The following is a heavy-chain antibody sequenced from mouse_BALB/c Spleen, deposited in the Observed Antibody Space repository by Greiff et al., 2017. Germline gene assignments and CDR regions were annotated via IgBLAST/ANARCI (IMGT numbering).Heavy chain of an antibody. Sequence: EVQRVESGGGLVKPGGSLKLSCAASGFTFSSYAMSWVRQTPEKRLEWVATISSGGSYTYYPDSVKGRFTISRDNAKNTLYLQMSSLRSEDTAMYYCARPQSTMITTGYFDYWGQGTTLTVSS. V-gene: IGHV5-9-3*01. J-gene: IGHJ2*01. CDR1: GFTFSSYA. CDR3: ARPQSTMITTGYFDY. CDR2: ISSGGSYT. D-gene: IGHD2-4*01.